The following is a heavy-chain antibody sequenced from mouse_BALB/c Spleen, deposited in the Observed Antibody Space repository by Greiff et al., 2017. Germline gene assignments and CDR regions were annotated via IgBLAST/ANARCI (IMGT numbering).Heavy chain of an antibody. D-gene: IGHD1-1*01. CDR3: ARGLIYYYGTDAMDY. CDR1: GFNIKDTY. Sequence: VHVKQSGAELVKPGASVKLSCTASGFNIKDTYMHWVKQRPEQGLEWIGRIDPANGNTKYDPKFQGKATITADTSSNTAYLQLSSLTSEDTAVYYCARGLIYYYGTDAMDYWGQGTSVTVSS. V-gene: IGHV14-3*02. J-gene: IGHJ4*01. CDR2: IDPANGNT.